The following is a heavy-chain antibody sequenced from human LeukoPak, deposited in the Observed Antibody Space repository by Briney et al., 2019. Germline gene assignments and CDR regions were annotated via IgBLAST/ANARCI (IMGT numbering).Heavy chain of an antibody. D-gene: IGHD2-2*01. V-gene: IGHV3-23*01. CDR1: GFTFSSYE. CDR3: AKERGYCSSTSCHYFDY. Sequence: GGSLRLSCAASGFTFSSYEMNWVRQAPGKGLEWVSAISGSGGSTYYADSVKGRFTISRDNSKNTLYLQMNSLRAEDTAVYYCAKERGYCSSTSCHYFDYWGQGTLVTVSS. CDR2: ISGSGGST. J-gene: IGHJ4*02.